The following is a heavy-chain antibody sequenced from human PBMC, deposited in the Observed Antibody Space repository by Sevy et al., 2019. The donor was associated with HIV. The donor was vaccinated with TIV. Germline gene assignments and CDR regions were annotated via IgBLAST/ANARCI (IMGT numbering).Heavy chain of an antibody. J-gene: IGHJ4*02. CDR2: ISSNGGST. Sequence: GGSLRLSCSASGFTFSSYAMHWVRQAPGKGLEYVSAISSNGGSTYYADSVKGRFTISRDNSKNTLYLQMSSLRAEDTAVYYCVKCKVRVTTLSYFDYWGQGTLVTVSS. CDR1: GFTFSSYA. D-gene: IGHD4-17*01. CDR3: VKCKVRVTTLSYFDY. V-gene: IGHV3-64D*06.